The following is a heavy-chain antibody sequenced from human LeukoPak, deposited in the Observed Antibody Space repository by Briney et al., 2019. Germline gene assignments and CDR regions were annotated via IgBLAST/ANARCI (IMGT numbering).Heavy chain of an antibody. V-gene: IGHV4-59*01. Sequence: SETLSLTCTVSGGSISSYYWSWIRQPPGKGLEWIGYIYYSGSTNYNPSLKSRVTISVDTSKNQFSLKLSSVTAADTAVYYCARAPVVVPAAPILDYWGQGTLVTVSS. CDR1: GGSISSYY. CDR2: IYYSGST. CDR3: ARAPVVVPAAPILDY. D-gene: IGHD2-2*01. J-gene: IGHJ4*02.